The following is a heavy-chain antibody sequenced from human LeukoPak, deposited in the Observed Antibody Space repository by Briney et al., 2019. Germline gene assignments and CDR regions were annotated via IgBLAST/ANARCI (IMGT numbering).Heavy chain of an antibody. D-gene: IGHD6-13*01. V-gene: IGHV3-21*01. Sequence: GGSLRLSCAASGFTFSSYSMNWVRQAPGKGLEWVSSISSSSSYIYYADSVKGRFTISRDNAKNSLYLQMNSLRAEDTAVYYCAREGYSSSWYKPRDGYYYYGMDVWGQGTTVTVSS. J-gene: IGHJ6*02. CDR3: AREGYSSSWYKPRDGYYYYGMDV. CDR2: ISSSSSYI. CDR1: GFTFSSYS.